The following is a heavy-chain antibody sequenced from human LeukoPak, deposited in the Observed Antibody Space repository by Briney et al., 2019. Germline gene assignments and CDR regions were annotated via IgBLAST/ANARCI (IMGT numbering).Heavy chain of an antibody. CDR2: IKRKTDGGTT. V-gene: IGHV3-15*01. CDR3: TTLGAFDY. D-gene: IGHD4/OR15-4a*01. J-gene: IGHJ4*02. CDR1: GFTFCNSW. Sequence: GGSLRLSCAASGFTFCNSWMIWVRQAPGKGLECVVRIKRKTDGGTTDYAAPVKGRFSISRDDSKNTLYLQMNSLKTEDTAVYYCTTLGAFDYWGLGTLVTVSS.